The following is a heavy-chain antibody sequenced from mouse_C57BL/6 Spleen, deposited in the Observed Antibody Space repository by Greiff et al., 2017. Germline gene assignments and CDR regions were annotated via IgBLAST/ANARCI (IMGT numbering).Heavy chain of an antibody. Sequence: QVQLQQPGTELVKPGASVKLSCKASGYTFTSYWMHWVKQRPGQGLEWIGNINPSNGGTNYNEKFKSKATLTVDKSSSTAYMQLSSLTSEDSAVYYCASFYPIYYGNYDWFDYWGQGTTLTVSS. V-gene: IGHV1-53*01. CDR1: GYTFTSYW. J-gene: IGHJ2*01. D-gene: IGHD2-1*01. CDR2: INPSNGGT. CDR3: ASFYPIYYGNYDWFDY.